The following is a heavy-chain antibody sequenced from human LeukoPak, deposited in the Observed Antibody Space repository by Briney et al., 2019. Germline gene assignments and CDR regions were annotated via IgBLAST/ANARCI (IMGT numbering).Heavy chain of an antibody. Sequence: ASVKVSCKASGYTFTSYDINWVRQATGQGREWMGWMNPNSGNTGYAQKFQGRVTMTDDTSTDTAYMELSSLRSEDTAVYYCATSIITMVRGVFDYWGQGTLVTVSS. D-gene: IGHD3-10*01. CDR3: ATSIITMVRGVFDY. V-gene: IGHV1-8*01. CDR2: MNPNSGNT. CDR1: GYTFTSYD. J-gene: IGHJ4*02.